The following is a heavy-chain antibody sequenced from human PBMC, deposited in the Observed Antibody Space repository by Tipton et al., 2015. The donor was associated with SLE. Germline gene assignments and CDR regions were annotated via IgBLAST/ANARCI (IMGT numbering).Heavy chain of an antibody. D-gene: IGHD6-6*01. J-gene: IGHJ4*02. CDR1: GFTFSSHS. Sequence: GSLRLSCAASGFTFSSHSMNWVRQAPGKGLEWVSYISSSSGTIYYADSVKGRFTISRDNAKNSLYLQMNSLRGEDTAVYYCARQFSTSSNDCWGQGTLVTVSS. V-gene: IGHV3-48*01. CDR3: ARQFSTSSNDC. CDR2: ISSSSGTI.